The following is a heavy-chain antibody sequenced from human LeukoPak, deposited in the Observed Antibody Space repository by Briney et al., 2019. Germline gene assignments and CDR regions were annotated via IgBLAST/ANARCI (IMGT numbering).Heavy chain of an antibody. V-gene: IGHV4-59*01. J-gene: IGHJ6*02. CDR1: GGSISSNY. Sequence: SETLSLNCTVSGGSISSNYWNWLRQPPGKGLEWIGYSSYSGSTFYNPSLKSRVTISLDTSKNEFSLKLRSVTAADTAVYYCARDHGYYGMDVWGQGTTVTVSS. CDR3: ARDHGYYGMDV. CDR2: SSYSGST.